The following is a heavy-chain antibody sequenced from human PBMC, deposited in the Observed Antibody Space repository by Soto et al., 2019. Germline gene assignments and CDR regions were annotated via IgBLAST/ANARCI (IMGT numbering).Heavy chain of an antibody. Sequence: GGSLRLSCSASGFTFKSHAMHWVRQAPGKGLEYVSSIHTGGETTFYADAVKGRFIVSRDNSNNTLDLQMTSLKYEDSGVYYCVKGRTKHCSGRTCGLWMDLWGQGTTVTVSS. D-gene: IGHD6-19*01. CDR1: GFTFKSHA. J-gene: IGHJ6*02. V-gene: IGHV3-64D*06. CDR2: IHTGGETT. CDR3: VKGRTKHCSGRTCGLWMDL.